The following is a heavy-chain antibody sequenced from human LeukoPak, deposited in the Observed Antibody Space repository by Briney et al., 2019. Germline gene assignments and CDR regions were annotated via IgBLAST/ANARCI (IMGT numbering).Heavy chain of an antibody. CDR2: ISGSGGST. J-gene: IGHJ6*02. D-gene: IGHD6-13*01. CDR3: ARGSSSWYYYYYYGMDV. CDR1: GFTFSSYA. V-gene: IGHV3-23*01. Sequence: GGSLRLSCAASGFTFSSYAMSWVRQAPGKGLEWVSAISGSGGSTYYADSVKGRFTISRDNSKNTLYLQMNSLRAEDTAVYYCARGSSSWYYYYYYGMDVWGQGTTVTASS.